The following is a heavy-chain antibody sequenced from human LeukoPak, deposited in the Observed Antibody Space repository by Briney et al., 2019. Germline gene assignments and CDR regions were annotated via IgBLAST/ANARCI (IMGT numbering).Heavy chain of an antibody. V-gene: IGHV1-2*02. D-gene: IGHD5-12*01. CDR1: GYTFSGYY. Sequence: ASVKVSCKASGYTFSGYYMHWVRQAPGQGLEWMGWINPNSGGTKYAQKFQGRVTMTRDTSTSTAYMELSRLRSDDTAVYYCAREGLRNYWFDPWGQGTLVTVSS. CDR2: INPNSGGT. CDR3: AREGLRNYWFDP. J-gene: IGHJ5*02.